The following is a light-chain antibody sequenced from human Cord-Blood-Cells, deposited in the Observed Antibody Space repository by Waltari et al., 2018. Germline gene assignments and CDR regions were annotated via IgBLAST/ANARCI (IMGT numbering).Light chain of an antibody. J-gene: IGKJ4*01. CDR1: QSISSY. Sequence: DIQMTQSPSSLSASVGDRVTITCRASQSISSYLNWYQQKPGKAPKLLIYAASSLQSGVPSRFSGSGSGTDFTLTISSLQPEYFATYYCQQSYGTPLTFGGGTKVEIK. CDR3: QQSYGTPLT. CDR2: AAS. V-gene: IGKV1-39*01.